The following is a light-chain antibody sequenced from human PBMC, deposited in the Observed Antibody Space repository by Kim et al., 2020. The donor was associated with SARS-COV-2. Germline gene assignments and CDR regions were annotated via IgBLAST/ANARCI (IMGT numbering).Light chain of an antibody. CDR3: QTWGSGFRV. V-gene: IGLV4-69*01. CDR2: INSDGSL. Sequence: SVKFTCTLSSGHSSYAIAWHQQQTEKGPRYLMKINSDGSLIKGDGIPDRFSGSSSGAERHLTISSLQSEDEADYYCQTWGSGFRVFGGGTQLTVL. CDR1: SGHSSYA. J-gene: IGLJ3*02.